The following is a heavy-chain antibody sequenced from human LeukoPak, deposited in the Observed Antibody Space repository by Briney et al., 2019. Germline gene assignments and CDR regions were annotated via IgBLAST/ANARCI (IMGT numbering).Heavy chain of an antibody. CDR2: INTNTGNP. V-gene: IGHV7-4-1*02. D-gene: IGHD6-13*01. CDR3: AREGDSSFGYFDY. Sequence: ASVKVSCKASGYTFTNYAMNWVRQAPGQGLEWMGWINTNTGNPTYAQGFTGQFVFSLDTSVSTAYLQISSLKADDNAVYYCAREGDSSFGYFDYWGQGTLVTVSS. J-gene: IGHJ4*02. CDR1: GYTFTNYA.